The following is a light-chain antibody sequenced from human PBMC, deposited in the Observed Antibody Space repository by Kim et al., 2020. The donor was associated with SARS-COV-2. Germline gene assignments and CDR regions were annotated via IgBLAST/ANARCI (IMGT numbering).Light chain of an antibody. Sequence: SPGDRASLSCRASHSVSSSYLAWYQQKPGQAPRLLIYGASSRATGIPDRFSGSGSRTDFTLTISRLEPEDVAVYYCQQYCSSPLTFGGGTKVDIK. CDR1: HSVSSSY. CDR2: GAS. J-gene: IGKJ4*01. CDR3: QQYCSSPLT. V-gene: IGKV3-20*01.